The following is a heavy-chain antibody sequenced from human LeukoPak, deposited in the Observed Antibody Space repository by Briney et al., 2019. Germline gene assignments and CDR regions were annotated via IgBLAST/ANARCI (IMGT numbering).Heavy chain of an antibody. Sequence: GGSVRLSCTASGSIASSNYMSWVRQAPGKGLEWVSLIYSGGSTYYADSVMGRSTISRDKSNNTLYLQMNSLRAEDTAVYYCATGGRSGVAFESWGQGTLVTVSS. J-gene: IGHJ4*02. CDR2: IYSGGST. CDR3: ATGGRSGVAFES. V-gene: IGHV3-53*01. D-gene: IGHD2-15*01. CDR1: GSIASSNY.